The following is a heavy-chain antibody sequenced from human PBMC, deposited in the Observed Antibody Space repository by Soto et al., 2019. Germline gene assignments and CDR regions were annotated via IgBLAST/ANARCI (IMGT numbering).Heavy chain of an antibody. CDR2: VSYFGTT. V-gene: IGHV4-59*01. D-gene: IGHD6-13*01. CDR3: ARVSSSWNPQYNWFDP. J-gene: IGHJ5*02. CDR1: GGPLTTYF. Sequence: SETLSLTCNVSGGPLTTYFWSWIRQPPGKGLEWIGYVSYFGTTNYNPSLKSRVTISVDTSKNQFSLKLSSVTAADTAVYYCARVSSSWNPQYNWFDPWGQGTLVTVSS.